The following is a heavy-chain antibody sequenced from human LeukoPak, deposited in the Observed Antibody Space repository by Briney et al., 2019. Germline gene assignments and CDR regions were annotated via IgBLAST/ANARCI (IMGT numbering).Heavy chain of an antibody. CDR2: IGVYSGNT. CDR3: ATCLIGTCPRGTFDI. CDR1: GYTFSSYG. Sequence: ASVKVSCKASGYTFSSYGISWVRQAPGQGLEWMGWIGVYSGNTNYAQKLQGRVTMTTDTSSSTAYMELRSLRSDDTAVYYCATCLIGTCPRGTFDIWGQGTMVTASS. J-gene: IGHJ3*02. D-gene: IGHD3-9*01. V-gene: IGHV1-18*01.